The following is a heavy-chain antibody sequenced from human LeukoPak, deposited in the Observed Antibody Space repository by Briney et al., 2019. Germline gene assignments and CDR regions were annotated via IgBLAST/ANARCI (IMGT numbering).Heavy chain of an antibody. CDR3: ASRRITIFGVASNDAFDI. J-gene: IGHJ3*02. CDR1: GGSISGNF. Sequence: PSETLSLTCTVSGGSISGNFWSWIRQPPGKGLEWIGYIYYSGSTYYNPSLKSRVTISVDTSKNQFSLKLSSVTAADTAVYSCASRRITIFGVASNDAFDIWGQGTMVTVSS. V-gene: IGHV4-59*06. CDR2: IYYSGST. D-gene: IGHD3-3*01.